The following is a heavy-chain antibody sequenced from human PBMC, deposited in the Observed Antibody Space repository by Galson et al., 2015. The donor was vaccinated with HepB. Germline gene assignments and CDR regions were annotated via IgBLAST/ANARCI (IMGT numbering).Heavy chain of an antibody. CDR3: AKTSYCDGGPCFSGYFDS. Sequence: QAPGKGLEWVSSIVGSGESTFYADSVKGRFTISRDNSRNTLYLQMNRLRADDTAKYYCAKTSYCDGGPCFSGYFDSWGQGTLVAVSS. CDR2: IVGSGEST. V-gene: IGHV3-23*01. J-gene: IGHJ4*02. D-gene: IGHD2-21*01.